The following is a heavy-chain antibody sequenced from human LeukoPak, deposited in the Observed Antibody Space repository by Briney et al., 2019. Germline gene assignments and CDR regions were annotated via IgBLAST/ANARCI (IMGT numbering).Heavy chain of an antibody. D-gene: IGHD2-21*02. Sequence: GESLKISFKGSGYSFTSYWIGWVRQMPGKGLEWMGIIYPGDSDTRYSPSFQGHVTISADKSISTAYLQWSSLKASDPAMYYCARPNCGGDCYPVNDAFDIWGQGTMVTVSS. J-gene: IGHJ3*02. V-gene: IGHV5-51*01. CDR3: ARPNCGGDCYPVNDAFDI. CDR2: IYPGDSDT. CDR1: GYSFTSYW.